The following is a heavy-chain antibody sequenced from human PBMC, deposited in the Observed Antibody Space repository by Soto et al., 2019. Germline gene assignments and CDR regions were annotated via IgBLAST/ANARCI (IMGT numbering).Heavy chain of an antibody. Sequence: GGSLRLSCAASGFTFSSYAMSWVRQAPGKGLEWVSVISGSGGSTYYADSVKGRFTISRDNSKDTLYLQMNNLRAEDTAVYYSAKPPDYNWNDYWGQGTLVTVSS. CDR2: ISGSGGST. CDR3: AKPPDYNWNDY. V-gene: IGHV3-23*01. D-gene: IGHD1-20*01. J-gene: IGHJ4*02. CDR1: GFTFSSYA.